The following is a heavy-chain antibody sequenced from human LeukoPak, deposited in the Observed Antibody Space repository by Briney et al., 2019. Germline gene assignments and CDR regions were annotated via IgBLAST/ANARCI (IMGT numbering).Heavy chain of an antibody. D-gene: IGHD3-22*01. V-gene: IGHV4-31*03. CDR2: IYYSGST. Sequence: SETLSLTCTVSGGSISSDGYYWSWIRQHPGRGLEWIGYIYYSGSTYYNPSLKSRVTISVDTSKNQFSLKLSSVTAADTAVYYCARDRPTRNYYDSSGYYRAFDIWGQGTMVTVSS. J-gene: IGHJ3*02. CDR3: ARDRPTRNYYDSSGYYRAFDI. CDR1: GGSISSDGYY.